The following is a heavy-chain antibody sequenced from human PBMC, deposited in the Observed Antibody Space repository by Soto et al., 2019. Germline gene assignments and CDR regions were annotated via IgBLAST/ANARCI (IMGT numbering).Heavy chain of an antibody. CDR2: ISAYNGNT. CDR3: ALSPLFYGYSDY. CDR1: GYTFTSYG. D-gene: IGHD3-10*01. J-gene: IGHJ4*02. Sequence: ASVKVSCKASGYTFTSYGISWVRQAPGQGLEWMGWISAYNGNTNYAQKLQGRVTMTTDTSTSTAYMELRSLRSDDTAVYYCALSPLFYGYSDYWGKGTLVTVSS. V-gene: IGHV1-18*01.